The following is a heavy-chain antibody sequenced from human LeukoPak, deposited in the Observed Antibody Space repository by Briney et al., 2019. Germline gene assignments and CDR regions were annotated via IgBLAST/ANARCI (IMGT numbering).Heavy chain of an antibody. D-gene: IGHD3-10*01. CDR3: ARGGFYFRSGRLYGMDV. V-gene: IGHV3-30*02. CDR1: GFTFSRYG. J-gene: IGHJ6*02. CDR2: IQSAGTNK. Sequence: GGSLRLSCVVSGFTFSRYGMHWVRQAPGKGLEWVAFIQSAGTNKYYADSVKGRFTISRDTSRNTLYLQMNSLRAEDTAVYYCARGGFYFRSGRLYGMDVWGQGTTVTVSS.